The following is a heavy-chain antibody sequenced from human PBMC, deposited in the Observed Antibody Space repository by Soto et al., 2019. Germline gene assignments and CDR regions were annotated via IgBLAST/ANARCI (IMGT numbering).Heavy chain of an antibody. CDR2: IDRSGRSA. CDR1: GYPFTRYY. CDR3: ARDDMDVRASPDD. J-gene: IGHJ4*02. D-gene: IGHD2-2*03. Sequence: ASVKVSCKASGYPFTRYYIHWVRQAPGQGLEWLGIIDRSGRSANYAQKFQGRVTMTRDTSTSTVYMELSSLTSEDTAVYYCARDDMDVRASPDDWGQENRDTLSS. V-gene: IGHV1-46*01.